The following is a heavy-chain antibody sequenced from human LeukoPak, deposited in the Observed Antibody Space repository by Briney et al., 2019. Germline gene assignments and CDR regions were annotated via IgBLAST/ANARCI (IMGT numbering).Heavy chain of an antibody. CDR3: ARSLLYYDSSGPFDY. V-gene: IGHV3-21*01. CDR1: GFTFSSYS. Sequence: GGSLRLSCAASGFTFSSYSMNWVRQAPGKGLEWVSSISSSSSYIYYADSVKGRFTISRDNAKNSLYLQMNSLRAEDTAVYYCARSLLYYDSSGPFDYWGQGTLVTVSS. CDR2: ISSSSSYI. D-gene: IGHD3-22*01. J-gene: IGHJ4*02.